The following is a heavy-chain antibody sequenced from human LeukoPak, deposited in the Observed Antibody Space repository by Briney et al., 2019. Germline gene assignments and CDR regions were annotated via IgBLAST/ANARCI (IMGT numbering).Heavy chain of an antibody. CDR1: GFTVSSNY. CDR2: IYSGGST. V-gene: IGHV3-66*02. Sequence: PGGSLRLSCAASGFTVSSNYMSWVRQAPGKGLEWVSAIYSGGSTYYADSVKGRFTISRDNSKNTLSLQMNSLRPEDTAVYYCARKGFGSITVPGTFDYWGQGILVTVSS. CDR3: ARKGFGSITVPGTFDY. D-gene: IGHD6-19*01. J-gene: IGHJ4*02.